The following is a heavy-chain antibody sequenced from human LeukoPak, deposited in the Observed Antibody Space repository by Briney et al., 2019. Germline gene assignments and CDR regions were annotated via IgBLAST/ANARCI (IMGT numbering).Heavy chain of an antibody. CDR3: ARDSGTYDFWSGSRNWFDP. CDR2: IYYSGST. J-gene: IGHJ5*02. Sequence: SETLSLTCTVSGGSISSSSYYWGWIRQPPGKGLEWIGSIYYSGSTYYNLSLKSRVTISVDTSKNQFSLKLSSVTAADTAVYYCARDSGTYDFWSGSRNWFDPWGQGTLVTVSS. V-gene: IGHV4-39*07. D-gene: IGHD3-3*01. CDR1: GGSISSSSYY.